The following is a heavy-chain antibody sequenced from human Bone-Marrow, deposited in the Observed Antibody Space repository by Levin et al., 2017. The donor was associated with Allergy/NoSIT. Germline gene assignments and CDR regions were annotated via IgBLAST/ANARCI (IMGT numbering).Heavy chain of an antibody. J-gene: IGHJ4*02. CDR2: IWYDGCNK. V-gene: IGHV3-33*01. Sequence: GESLKISCAASGFTFSNYGMHWVRQAPGKGLEWVAVIWYDGCNKNYAESVKGRFTISRDNSRNTLYLQMNSLRAEDMALYYCARDAFITMVRGYLDYWGQGALVTVSS. CDR1: GFTFSNYG. D-gene: IGHD3-10*01. CDR3: ARDAFITMVRGYLDY.